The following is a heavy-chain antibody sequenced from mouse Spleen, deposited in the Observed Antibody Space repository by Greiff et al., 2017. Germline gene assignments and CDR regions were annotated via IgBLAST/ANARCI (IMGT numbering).Heavy chain of an antibody. J-gene: IGHJ3*01. V-gene: IGHV14-2*01. CDR1: GFHIKNHY. Sequence: VQLQPSGGELLKPGASVQLSFTASGFHIKNHYIHWVEQRTEQGLGWIGRIDPEDGETKYAPKFQGKATITADTSSNTAYLQLSSLTSEDTAVYYCARFLVLDAYWGQGTLVTVSA. CDR2: IDPEDGET. CDR3: ARFLVLDAY.